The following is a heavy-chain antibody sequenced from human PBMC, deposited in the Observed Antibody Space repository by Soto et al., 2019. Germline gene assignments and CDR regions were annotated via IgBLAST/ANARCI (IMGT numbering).Heavy chain of an antibody. D-gene: IGHD1-1*01. CDR3: VRQGIGNLHGLVDV. J-gene: IGHJ6*02. CDR1: SGPSSSHN. V-gene: IGHV4-59*08. Sequence: QVQLQQSGPGLVKPSETLSLTCTVSSGPSSSHNWGWIRQSPGRGLEWIGYVYNTGGTSYNPSLKSRVTISADTSANHISLTLSFVTAADTAIYYCVRQGIGNLHGLVDVWGQGTTVRVSS. CDR2: VYNTGGT.